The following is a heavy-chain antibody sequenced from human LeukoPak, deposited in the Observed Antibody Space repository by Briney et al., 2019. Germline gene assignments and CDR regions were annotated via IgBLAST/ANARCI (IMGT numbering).Heavy chain of an antibody. CDR3: ARGGYSPLDY. Sequence: SETLSLTCAVYGGSFNGYYWSWIRQPPGKGLEWIGYIFYSGSTNYNPSLKSRVTISVDTSKNQFSLKVSSVTAADTAVYYCARGGYSPLDYWGQGTLVTVSS. CDR1: GGSFNGYY. D-gene: IGHD3-22*01. J-gene: IGHJ4*02. V-gene: IGHV4-59*01. CDR2: IFYSGST.